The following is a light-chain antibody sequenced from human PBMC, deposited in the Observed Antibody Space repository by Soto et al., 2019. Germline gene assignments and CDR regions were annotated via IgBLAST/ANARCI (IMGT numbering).Light chain of an antibody. CDR1: LSVRSSH. Sequence: EIVLRQSPGTLSLSPGERATLSCRASLSVRSSHLAWHQQMPHEAPRLIIYGAYSSAPGIPNRFSGSGSAKDFPLTISSLEPEDVAVYYCQQYGSSSWTFGQGTK. V-gene: IGKV3-20*01. J-gene: IGKJ1*01. CDR2: GAY. CDR3: QQYGSSSWT.